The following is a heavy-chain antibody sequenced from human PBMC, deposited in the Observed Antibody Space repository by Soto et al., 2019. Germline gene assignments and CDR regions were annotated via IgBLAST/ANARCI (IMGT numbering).Heavy chain of an antibody. V-gene: IGHV1-69*13. CDR2: IIPIFGTA. CDR1: GGTFSSYA. J-gene: IGHJ2*01. CDR3: ARGGYYYDSSGYYSGMYWYFDL. Sequence: ASVKVSCKASGGTFSSYAISWLRQAPGQGLEWMGGIIPIFGTANYAQKFQGRVTITADESTSTAYMELSSLRSEDTAVYYCARGGYYYDSSGYYSGMYWYFDLRGRGALVTVSS. D-gene: IGHD3-22*01.